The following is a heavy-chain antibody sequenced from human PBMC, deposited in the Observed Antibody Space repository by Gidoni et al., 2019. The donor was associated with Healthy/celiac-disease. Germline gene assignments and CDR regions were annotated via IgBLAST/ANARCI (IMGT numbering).Heavy chain of an antibody. CDR2: IIPIFGTA. Sequence: QVQLVQSGAEVKKPGSSVKVSCKSSGGTFSSYDLSWVRQAPGQGLEWMGGIIPIFGTANYAQKFQGRVTITADKSTSTAYMELSSLRSEDTAVYYCASGRDIVVVPAAINYYYGMDVWGQGTTVTVSS. CDR3: ASGRDIVVVPAAINYYYGMDV. J-gene: IGHJ6*02. D-gene: IGHD2-2*02. V-gene: IGHV1-69*06. CDR1: GGTFSSYD.